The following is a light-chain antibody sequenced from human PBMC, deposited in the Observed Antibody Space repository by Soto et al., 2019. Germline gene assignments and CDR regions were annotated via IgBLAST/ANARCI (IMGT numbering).Light chain of an antibody. V-gene: IGKV3-15*01. CDR3: QHYNNLPPWT. CDR2: GAS. Sequence: EMVLTQAPASLTLNQGERATLSCRASQRISSNLAWYQQRPGQAPRLLIYGASTRAPGIPARFSGSGSETEFTLTISSLQSEDFAVYYCQHYNNLPPWTFG. CDR1: QRISSN. J-gene: IGKJ1*01.